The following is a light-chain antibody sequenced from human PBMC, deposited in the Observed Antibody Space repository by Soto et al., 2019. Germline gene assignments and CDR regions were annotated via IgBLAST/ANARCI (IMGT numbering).Light chain of an antibody. CDR1: QSVSSSF. Sequence: EIVLTQSPGSLSLSPGEGATLSCRASQSVSSSFFAWYQQKPGQAPSLLIYGASRRATGVPDRFSGSGSGTDLTLSISRLEPEDFAVYYCQQYESSVTFGQGTKVEI. V-gene: IGKV3-20*01. J-gene: IGKJ1*01. CDR3: QQYESSVT. CDR2: GAS.